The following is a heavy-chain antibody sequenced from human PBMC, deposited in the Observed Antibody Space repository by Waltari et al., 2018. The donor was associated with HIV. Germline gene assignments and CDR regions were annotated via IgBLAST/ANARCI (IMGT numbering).Heavy chain of an antibody. CDR2: IIPIFGTA. Sequence: QVQLVQSGAEVKKPGSPVQVSCKASGGTFSSCAISWVRRAPGQGLEWMGGIIPIFGTANYAQKFQGRVTITADESTSTAYMELSSLRSEDTAVYYCARSGYYDILTGHFDYWGQGTLVTVSS. CDR1: GGTFSSCA. J-gene: IGHJ4*02. V-gene: IGHV1-69*01. D-gene: IGHD3-9*01. CDR3: ARSGYYDILTGHFDY.